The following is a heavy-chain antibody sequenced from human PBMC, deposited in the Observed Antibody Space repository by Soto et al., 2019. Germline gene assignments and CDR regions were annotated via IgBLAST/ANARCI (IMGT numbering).Heavy chain of an antibody. CDR2: LSYDGSNK. CDR1: GFTFSSYA. D-gene: IGHD4-17*01. J-gene: IGHJ4*02. Sequence: PGGSLRLSCAASGFTFSSYAMHWVRQAPRTGLEWVASLSYDGSNKYHAASVQGRFTISRDHSKNTLYRQMSSLRTEDTAVYYCARGPYGGNHDYWGQGTLVTVSS. CDR3: ARGPYGGNHDY. V-gene: IGHV3-30*14.